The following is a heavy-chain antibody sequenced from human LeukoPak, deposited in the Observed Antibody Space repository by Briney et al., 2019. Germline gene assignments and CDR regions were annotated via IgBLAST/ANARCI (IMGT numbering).Heavy chain of an antibody. D-gene: IGHD3-22*01. CDR3: AYLDSSGYYYGRLRY. Sequence: PGGSLRLSCAGSGFTFSDHALTWVRQSPGKGLESVASINAGGDRKHYADSVKGRFTIPRDNSKNTLYLQMNSLRAEDTAIYFCAYLDSSGYYYGRLRYWGQGTPVTVSS. V-gene: IGHV3-23*01. CDR1: GFTFSDHA. CDR2: INAGGDRK. J-gene: IGHJ4*02.